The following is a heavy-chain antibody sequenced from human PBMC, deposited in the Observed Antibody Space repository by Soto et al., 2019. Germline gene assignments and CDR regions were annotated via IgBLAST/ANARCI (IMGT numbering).Heavy chain of an antibody. J-gene: IGHJ3*01. Sequence: PSETLSLTCTVSGGSISSYYWNWIRQSPGKGLEWIGYMYYSGSTKYNPSLKSRVTISVDTSKNQFSLNLRSVTAADTAVYYRERGTVWVGAAKKYTDVFVFWGQGTMVTFSS. CDR3: ERGTVWVGAAKKYTDVFVF. CDR1: GGSISSYY. V-gene: IGHV4-59*01. D-gene: IGHD2-15*01. CDR2: MYYSGST.